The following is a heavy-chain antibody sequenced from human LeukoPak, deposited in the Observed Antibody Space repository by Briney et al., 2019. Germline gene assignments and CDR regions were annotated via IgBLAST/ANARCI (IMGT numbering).Heavy chain of an antibody. V-gene: IGHV4-61*02. Sequence: SESLSLTCTVSGGSISSGSYYWSWIRQPAGKGLEWIGRIYTSGSTNYNPSLKSRVTISVDTSKNQFSLKLSSVTAADTAVYYCASYYYGSGSRRGDYWGQGTLVTASS. J-gene: IGHJ4*02. D-gene: IGHD3-10*01. CDR2: IYTSGST. CDR3: ASYYYGSGSRRGDY. CDR1: GGSISSGSYY.